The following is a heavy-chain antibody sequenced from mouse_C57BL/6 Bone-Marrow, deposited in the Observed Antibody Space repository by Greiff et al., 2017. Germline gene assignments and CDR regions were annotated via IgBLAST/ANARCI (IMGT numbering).Heavy chain of an antibody. J-gene: IGHJ2*01. CDR3: ARKGYYGSSFDY. V-gene: IGHV1-76*01. D-gene: IGHD1-1*01. Sequence: VQGVESGAELVRPGASVKLSCKASGYTFTDYYINWVKQRPGQGLEWIARIYPGSGNTYYNEKFKGKATLTAEKSSCTAYMQLSSLTSEDSAVYFCARKGYYGSSFDYWGQGTTLTVSS. CDR2: IYPGSGNT. CDR1: GYTFTDYY.